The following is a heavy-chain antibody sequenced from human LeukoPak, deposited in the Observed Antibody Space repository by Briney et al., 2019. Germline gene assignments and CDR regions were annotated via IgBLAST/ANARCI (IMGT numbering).Heavy chain of an antibody. J-gene: IGHJ4*02. D-gene: IGHD5-12*01. CDR2: IYYSGGT. Sequence: SETLSLTCTVSGGSISSYYWSWIRQPPGKGLEWIGYIYYSGGTNYSPSLKSRVTISVDTSKNQFSLKLSSVTAADTAVYYCARQGYSAYEILDYWGQGTLVTVSS. CDR3: ARQGYSAYEILDY. CDR1: GGSISSYY. V-gene: IGHV4-59*08.